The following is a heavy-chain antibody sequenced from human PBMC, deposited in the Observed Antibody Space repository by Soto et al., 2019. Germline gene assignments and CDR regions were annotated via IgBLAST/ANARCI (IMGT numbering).Heavy chain of an antibody. Sequence: PGEPPKISCTVSGYSFTNFWIGWVRQMPGQGLEWMGIIFPGDSETRYSPSFEGQVTISVDKSIATAYLQWSSLKASDSAMYYCATSYSSAWFGAEFDYWGQGTLVTVSS. CDR2: IFPGDSET. J-gene: IGHJ4*02. V-gene: IGHV5-51*01. CDR3: ATSYSSAWFGAEFDY. CDR1: GYSFTNFW. D-gene: IGHD6-19*01.